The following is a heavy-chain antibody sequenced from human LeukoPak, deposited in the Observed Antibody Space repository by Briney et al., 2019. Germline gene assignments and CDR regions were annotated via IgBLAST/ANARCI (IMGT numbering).Heavy chain of an antibody. CDR2: ISSSSRDI. Sequence: GGSLRLSCAASGFTFSSFTMNWVRQAPGKGLEWVAAISSSSRDIFYADSVKGRFSISRDNAKNSLYLQMNSLRAEDTALYYCARDFPYYYDTSGYYSDYWGQGTLVTVSS. CDR3: ARDFPYYYDTSGYYSDY. CDR1: GFTFSSFT. V-gene: IGHV3-21*06. D-gene: IGHD3-22*01. J-gene: IGHJ4*02.